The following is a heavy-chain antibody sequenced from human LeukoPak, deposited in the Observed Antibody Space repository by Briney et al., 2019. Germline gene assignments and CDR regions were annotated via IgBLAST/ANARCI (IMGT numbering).Heavy chain of an antibody. CDR3: ARLVRGVIIVGYFDY. J-gene: IGHJ4*02. CDR2: IYYSGST. V-gene: IGHV4-39*01. CDR1: GGSISSSSYY. Sequence: PSETLSLTCTVSGGSISSSSYYWGWIRQPPGKGLEWIGSIYYSGSTYYNPSLQSRVTISVDTSKNQFSLKLSSVTAADTAVYYCARLVRGVIIVGYFDYWGQGTLVTVSS. D-gene: IGHD3-10*02.